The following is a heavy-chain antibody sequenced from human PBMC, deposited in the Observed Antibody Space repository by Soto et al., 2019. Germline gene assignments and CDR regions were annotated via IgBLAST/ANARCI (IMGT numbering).Heavy chain of an antibody. CDR2: ISAGNGNT. D-gene: IGHD5-18*01. CDR1: GYSFTSYA. Sequence: ASVKVSCKASGYSFTSYAIHWVRQAPGQRLEWMGWISAGNGNTRYSQKFQGRVTITRDTSASTAYMELSSLRSEDTAVYHCARSRGLYSYGMDFDAFDIWGQGPMVTSSS. J-gene: IGHJ3*02. CDR3: ARSRGLYSYGMDFDAFDI. V-gene: IGHV1-3*01.